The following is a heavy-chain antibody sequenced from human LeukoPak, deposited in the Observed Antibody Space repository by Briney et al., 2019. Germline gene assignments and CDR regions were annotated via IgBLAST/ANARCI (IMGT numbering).Heavy chain of an antibody. V-gene: IGHV3-21*01. CDR3: ARDPQPNAALYYYYYMDV. J-gene: IGHJ6*03. CDR2: ISSSSSYI. Sequence: GGSLRLSCAASGFTFSSYSMNWVRQAPGKGLEWVSSISSSSSYIYYADSVKGRFTISRDNAKNSLYLQMNSLRAEDTAVYYCARDPQPNAALYYYYYMDVWGKGTTVTVSS. D-gene: IGHD2-15*01. CDR1: GFTFSSYS.